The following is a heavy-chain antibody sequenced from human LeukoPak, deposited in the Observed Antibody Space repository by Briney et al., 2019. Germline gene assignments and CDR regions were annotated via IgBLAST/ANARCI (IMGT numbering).Heavy chain of an antibody. J-gene: IGHJ3*02. Sequence: SETLSLTCAVSGGSISSGGYYWSWIRQHPGKGLEWIGYIYYSGSTYYNPSLKSRVTISVDTSKNQFSLKLSSVTAADTAVYYCARVKGGAFDIWGQGTMVTVSS. CDR2: IYYSGST. CDR3: ARVKGGAFDI. V-gene: IGHV4-31*11. CDR1: GGSISSGGYY.